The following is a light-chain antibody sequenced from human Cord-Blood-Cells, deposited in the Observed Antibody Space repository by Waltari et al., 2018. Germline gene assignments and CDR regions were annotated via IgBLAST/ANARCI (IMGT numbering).Light chain of an antibody. CDR1: RSDVGGYNY. Sequence: QSALTQPASVSGSPGQSITISCTGTRSDVGGYNYVSWYQQHPGKAPKLMIYDVSNRPSGVSNRFSGSKSGNTASLTISGLQAEDEADYYCSSYTSSNYVFGTGTKVTVL. CDR2: DVS. V-gene: IGLV2-14*03. CDR3: SSYTSSNYV. J-gene: IGLJ1*01.